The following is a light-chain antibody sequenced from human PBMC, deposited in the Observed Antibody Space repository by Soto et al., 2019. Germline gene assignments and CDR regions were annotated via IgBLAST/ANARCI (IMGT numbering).Light chain of an antibody. V-gene: IGKV3-15*01. CDR1: QSVSSN. J-gene: IGKJ4*01. CDR2: RAS. CDR3: QHSNNWPPT. Sequence: EIVILQSPATLSVSAGERATLSCWASQSVSSNLAWYQQKPGQAPRLLTYRASPRATDFSARFSGRGSEPEFTPNTSPLRSEDFAVYYYQHSNNWPPTFGGGTKVDIK.